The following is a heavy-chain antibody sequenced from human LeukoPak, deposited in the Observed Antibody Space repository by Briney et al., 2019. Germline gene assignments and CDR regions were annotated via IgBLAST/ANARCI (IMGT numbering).Heavy chain of an antibody. Sequence: ASVRVSCTASGYTLTDYYMHWVRQAPGQGLEWMGRINPNSGGTNYAQKFQGRVTMTRDTSISTVYMELSRLRSDDTAVYYCAKVGYYESSGYYEYWGQGTLVTVSS. CDR3: AKVGYYESSGYYEY. CDR1: GYTLTDYY. D-gene: IGHD3-22*01. J-gene: IGHJ4*02. CDR2: INPNSGGT. V-gene: IGHV1-2*06.